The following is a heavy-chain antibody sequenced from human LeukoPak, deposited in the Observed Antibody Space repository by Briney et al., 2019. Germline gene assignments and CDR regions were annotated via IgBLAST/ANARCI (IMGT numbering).Heavy chain of an antibody. J-gene: IGHJ4*02. CDR2: IYYSGST. D-gene: IGHD3-22*01. Sequence: SETLSLTCTVSGGSISSSSYYWGWIRQPPGKGLEWIGSIYYSGSTYYNPSLKSRVTISVDTSKNQFSLKLSSVTAADTAVYYCARLPGGYYFDYWGQGTLVTVSS. CDR1: GGSISSSSYY. V-gene: IGHV4-39*01. CDR3: ARLPGGYYFDY.